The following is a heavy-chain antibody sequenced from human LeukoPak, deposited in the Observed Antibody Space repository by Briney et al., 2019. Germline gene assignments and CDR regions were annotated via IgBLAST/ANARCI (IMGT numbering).Heavy chain of an antibody. J-gene: IGHJ4*02. CDR1: GFAFSNYG. CDR3: ARIVDGYNHFDY. CDR2: ISSNGGST. V-gene: IGHV3-64*01. D-gene: IGHD5-24*01. Sequence: PGGSLRLSCAASGFAFSNYGMNWVRQAPGKGLEYVSAISSNGGSTYYANSVKGRFTISRDNSKNTLYLQMGSLRAEDMAVYYCARIVDGYNHFDYWGQGTLVTVSS.